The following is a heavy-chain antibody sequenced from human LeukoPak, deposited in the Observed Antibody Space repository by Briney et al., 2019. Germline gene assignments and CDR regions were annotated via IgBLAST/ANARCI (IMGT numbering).Heavy chain of an antibody. CDR3: AKGKEEPYYDFWSGYYRGGPLDY. Sequence: GGSLRLSCAASGFTFSSYAMSWVRQAPGKGLEWVSAISGSGGSTYYADSVKGRFTISRDNSKNTLYLQMNSLRAEDTAVYYCAKGKEEPYYDFWSGYYRGGPLDYWGQGTLVTVSS. D-gene: IGHD3-3*01. V-gene: IGHV3-23*01. CDR1: GFTFSSYA. CDR2: ISGSGGST. J-gene: IGHJ4*02.